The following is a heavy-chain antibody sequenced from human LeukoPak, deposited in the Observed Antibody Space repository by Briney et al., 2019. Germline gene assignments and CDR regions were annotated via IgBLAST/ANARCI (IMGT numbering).Heavy chain of an antibody. V-gene: IGHV3-21*01. Sequence: GGSLRLSYAGTGFTFSTYSMNWVRQAPGKGLEWVSSISSSSTYIYYAGSVKGRFTISRDNAKNSLYLQMNSLRAEDTALYFCARDRIEAAETPHHFDYWGQGTLVTVSS. CDR1: GFTFSTYS. CDR2: ISSSSTYI. D-gene: IGHD6-13*01. CDR3: ARDRIEAAETPHHFDY. J-gene: IGHJ4*02.